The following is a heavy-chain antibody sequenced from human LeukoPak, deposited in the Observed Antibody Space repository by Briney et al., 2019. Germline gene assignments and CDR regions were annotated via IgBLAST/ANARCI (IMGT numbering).Heavy chain of an antibody. J-gene: IGHJ6*02. Sequence: ASVKVSCKGSGYTLTELSMHWVRQAPGKGLEWMGGFDPEDGETIYAQKFQGRVTMTEDTSTDTAYMELGSLRSEDTAVYYCATRTAAGYYYYGMDVWGQGTTVTVSS. CDR2: FDPEDGET. V-gene: IGHV1-24*01. CDR3: ATRTAAGYYYYGMDV. D-gene: IGHD6-13*01. CDR1: GYTLTELS.